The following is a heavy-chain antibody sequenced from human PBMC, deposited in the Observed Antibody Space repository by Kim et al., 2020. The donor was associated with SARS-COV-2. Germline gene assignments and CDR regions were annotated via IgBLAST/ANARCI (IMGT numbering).Heavy chain of an antibody. CDR3: ARETLGDTAMVTGGYFDY. V-gene: IGHV4-39*07. D-gene: IGHD5-18*01. J-gene: IGHJ4*02. Sequence: KSRVTISVDTSKNQFSLKLSSVTAADTAVYYCARETLGDTAMVTGGYFDYWGQGTLVTVSS.